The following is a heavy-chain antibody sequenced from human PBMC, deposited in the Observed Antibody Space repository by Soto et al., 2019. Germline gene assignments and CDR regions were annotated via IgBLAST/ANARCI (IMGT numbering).Heavy chain of an antibody. V-gene: IGHV1-69*15. CDR3: AREGYTFGPGAVSGAFDI. CDR2: IIPIFGTT. D-gene: IGHD1-1*01. Sequence: QVQLVQSETEVRKPGSSVKVSCRASGGTFGSNAISWVRQAPGQGLEWMGNIIPIFGTTKSSQNFQGRVTSTADESTNTAYRELSSLRAEDTAIDFCAREGYTFGPGAVSGAFDIWGQGTMVTVSS. CDR1: GGTFGSNA. J-gene: IGHJ3*02.